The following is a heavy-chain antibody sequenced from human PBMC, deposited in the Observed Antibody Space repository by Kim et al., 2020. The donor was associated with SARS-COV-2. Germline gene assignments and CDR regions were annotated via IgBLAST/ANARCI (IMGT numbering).Heavy chain of an antibody. D-gene: IGHD6-13*01. CDR3: AKWVGGAAEPCDI. J-gene: IGHJ3*02. CDR1: GFTFSSYG. V-gene: IGHV3-30*18. Sequence: GGSLRLSCAASGFTFSSYGMHWVRQAPGKGLEWVAVISYDGSNKYYADSVKGRFTISRDNSKNTLYLQMNSLRAEDTAVYYCAKWVGGAAEPCDIWGQGTMVTVSS. CDR2: ISYDGSNK.